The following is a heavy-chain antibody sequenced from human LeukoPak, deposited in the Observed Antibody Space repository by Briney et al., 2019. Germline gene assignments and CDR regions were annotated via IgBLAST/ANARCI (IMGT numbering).Heavy chain of an antibody. CDR3: AKDRWIRRISLAGQDY. V-gene: IGHV3-23*01. Sequence: GGSLRLSCVASGFTFSTYAMGWVRQAPGKGLEWVSGISGSGGGTYYADSVKGRFTISRDNSKNTMYLQINSLRAEDTAVYYCAKDRWIRRISLAGQDYWGQGTLVTVSS. J-gene: IGHJ4*02. CDR2: ISGSGGGT. D-gene: IGHD6-19*01. CDR1: GFTFSTYA.